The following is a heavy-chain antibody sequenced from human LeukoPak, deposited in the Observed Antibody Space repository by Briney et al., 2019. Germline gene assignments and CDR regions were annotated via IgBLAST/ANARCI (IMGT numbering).Heavy chain of an antibody. V-gene: IGHV3-23*01. Sequence: GGSLRLSCAASGFTFSSYAMSWVRQPPGKGLEWVSAIGGTNGRTYYADSVKGRFTISRDNSKNTLYLQMNSLRAEDTAVYYCARDRVTRGYSYGIPLYGMDVWGQGTTVTVSS. CDR3: ARDRVTRGYSYGIPLYGMDV. CDR1: GFTFSSYA. CDR2: IGGTNGRT. D-gene: IGHD5-18*01. J-gene: IGHJ6*02.